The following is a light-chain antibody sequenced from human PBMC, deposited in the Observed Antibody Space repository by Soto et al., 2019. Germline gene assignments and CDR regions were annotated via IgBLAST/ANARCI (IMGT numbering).Light chain of an antibody. CDR2: ANT. V-gene: IGLV1-40*01. CDR3: QSYDSSLNGGV. CDR1: SSNIGAGYD. Sequence: QSVLTQPPSVSGAPGQRVTISCTGSSSNIGAGYDVHWYQQLPGTAPKLLIYANTNRPSGVPGRFSGSKSGTSASLAITGLQTEDEADYYCQSYDSSLNGGVFGGGTKLTVL. J-gene: IGLJ2*01.